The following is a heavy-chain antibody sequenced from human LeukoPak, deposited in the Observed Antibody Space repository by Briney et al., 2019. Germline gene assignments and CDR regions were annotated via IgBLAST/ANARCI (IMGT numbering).Heavy chain of an antibody. CDR3: ARLEAGYCSGGSCYYYYGMDV. D-gene: IGHD2-15*01. J-gene: IGHJ6*02. Sequence: SETLSPTCAVYGGSFSGYYWSWIRQPPGKGLEWIGEINHSGSTNYNPSLKSRVTISVDTSKNQFSLKLSSVTAADTAVYYCARLEAGYCSGGSCYYYYGMDVWGQGTTVTVSS. V-gene: IGHV4-34*01. CDR2: INHSGST. CDR1: GGSFSGYY.